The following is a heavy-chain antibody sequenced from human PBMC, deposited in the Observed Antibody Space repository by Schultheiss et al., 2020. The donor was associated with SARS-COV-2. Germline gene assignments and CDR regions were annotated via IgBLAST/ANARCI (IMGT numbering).Heavy chain of an antibody. CDR1: GFTFSSYW. V-gene: IGHV3-74*01. CDR3: ARAYGIPAAAWGNWFDP. J-gene: IGHJ5*02. Sequence: GGSLRLSCAASGFTFSSYWMHWVRQAPGKGLVWVSRINSDGSSTSYADSVKGRFTISRDNAKNTLYLQMNSLRAEDTAVYYCARAYGIPAAAWGNWFDPWGQGTLVTVSS. CDR2: INSDGSST. D-gene: IGHD6-13*01.